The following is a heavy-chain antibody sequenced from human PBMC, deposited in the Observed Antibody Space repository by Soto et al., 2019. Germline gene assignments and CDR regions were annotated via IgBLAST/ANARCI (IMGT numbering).Heavy chain of an antibody. V-gene: IGHV4-34*01. J-gene: IGHJ6*01. CDR2: INHSGST. CDR1: GGSFSGYY. CDR3: ARHKRKIRVGAYYYYYGMDV. Sequence: SETLSLTCAVYGGSFSGYYWSWIRQPPGKGLEWIGEINHSGSTNYNPSLKSRVTISVDTSKNQLSLKLSSVTAADTAVYYCARHKRKIRVGAYYYYYGMDVWGQGTTVTVSS. D-gene: IGHD1-26*01.